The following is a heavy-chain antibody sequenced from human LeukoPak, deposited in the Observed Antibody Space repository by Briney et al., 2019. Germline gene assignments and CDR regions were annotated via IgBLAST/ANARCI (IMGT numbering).Heavy chain of an antibody. J-gene: IGHJ6*03. CDR1: GFTFSIYA. CDR3: AKLGGQEVYNYYVGV. Sequence: PGGSLTLSCEASGFTFSIYAMSWVRQAPGKGLEWVSGIIESGDITYYANSVKGRFTIYRDNSKNTLYLQMNSLRAEDTAVYYCAKLGGQEVYNYYVGVWGKGTTVAVSS. CDR2: IIESGDIT. V-gene: IGHV3-23*01. D-gene: IGHD3-16*01.